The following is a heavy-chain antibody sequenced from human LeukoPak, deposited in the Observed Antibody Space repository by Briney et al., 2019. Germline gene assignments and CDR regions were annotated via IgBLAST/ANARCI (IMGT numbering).Heavy chain of an antibody. V-gene: IGHV3-21*01. D-gene: IGHD6-13*01. CDR1: GFTFSSYS. Sequence: GGFLRLSCAASGFTFSSYSMNWVRQAPGKGLEWVSSISSSSSYIYYADSVKGRFTISRDNAKNSLYLQMNSLRAEDTAVYYCARGGIAAAGKGYYWGQGTLVTVSS. J-gene: IGHJ4*02. CDR2: ISSSSSYI. CDR3: ARGGIAAAGKGYY.